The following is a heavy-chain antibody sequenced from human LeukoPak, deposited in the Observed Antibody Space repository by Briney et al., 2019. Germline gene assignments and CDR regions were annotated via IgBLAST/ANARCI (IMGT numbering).Heavy chain of an antibody. D-gene: IGHD3-9*01. Sequence: GGSPRLSCAASGFTFSSYWMSWVRQAPGKGLEWVANIKQDGSEKYYVDSVKGRFTISRGNAKNSLYLQMNSLRAEDTAVYYCARQGIILTGYFKAYYFDFWGQGTLVPVSS. J-gene: IGHJ4*02. CDR1: GFTFSSYW. CDR2: IKQDGSEK. V-gene: IGHV3-7*01. CDR3: ARQGIILTGYFKAYYFDF.